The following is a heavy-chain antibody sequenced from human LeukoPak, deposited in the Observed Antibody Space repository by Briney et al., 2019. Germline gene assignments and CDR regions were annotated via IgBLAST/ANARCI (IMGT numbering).Heavy chain of an antibody. J-gene: IGHJ6*03. CDR3: ARESRNCSSTSCYTVYYYYYYYMDV. D-gene: IGHD2-2*02. CDR1: GFTFSDYY. V-gene: IGHV3-11*04. CDR2: ISSSSSTI. Sequence: GGSLRLSCAASGFTFSDYYMSWIRQAPGKGLEWVSYISSSSSTIYYADSVKGRFTISRDNAKNSLYLQMNSLRAEDTAVYYCARESRNCSSTSCYTVYYYYYYYMDVWGKGTTVTVSS.